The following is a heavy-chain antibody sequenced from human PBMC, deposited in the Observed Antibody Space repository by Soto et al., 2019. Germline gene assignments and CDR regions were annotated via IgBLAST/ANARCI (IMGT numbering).Heavy chain of an antibody. CDR1: VFTTSRLA. J-gene: IGHJ4*02. V-gene: IGHV3-23*01. Sequence: GGALILSCALSVFTTSRLAMGWLRQARVRGLAGFSAISSSGGRTYYAEWVKGRFTISRDTSKNTLYLQMHSLRAEDTAVYYCAKDQTPGYAADWAVGYYFHFWGQGTLVTVSS. D-gene: IGHD3-9*01. CDR3: AKDQTPGYAADWAVGYYFHF. CDR2: ISSSGGRT.